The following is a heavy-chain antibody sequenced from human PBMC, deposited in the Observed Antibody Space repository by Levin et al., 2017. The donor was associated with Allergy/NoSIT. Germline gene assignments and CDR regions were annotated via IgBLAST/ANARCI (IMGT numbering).Heavy chain of an antibody. CDR3: AKTPAPRIQVLLPYYYYYMDV. CDR2: IRGNGGTT. CDR1: GFTFNNFA. V-gene: IGHV3-23*01. J-gene: IGHJ6*03. D-gene: IGHD2/OR15-2a*01. Sequence: PEASVKVSCAGSGFTFNNFAMNWVRQTPGKGLEWVSSIRGNGGTTYYADSVKGRFTISRDNSKNTLYLQMNSLRTDDTANYYCAKTPAPRIQVLLPYYYYYMDVWGKGTTVTVSS.